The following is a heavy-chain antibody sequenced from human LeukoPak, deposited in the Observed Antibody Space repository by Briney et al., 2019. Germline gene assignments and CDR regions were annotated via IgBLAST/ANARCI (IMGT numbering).Heavy chain of an antibody. Sequence: GGSLRLSCAASEFTFSSYAMHWVRQAPGKGLEWVAVISDDGSNRFYADSVEGRFTISRDSSKNTLYLEMNSLRAEDTAVYYCARDLAGSIDYWGQGTLVTVSS. D-gene: IGHD6-19*01. V-gene: IGHV3-30-3*01. CDR3: ARDLAGSIDY. J-gene: IGHJ4*02. CDR1: EFTFSSYA. CDR2: ISDDGSNR.